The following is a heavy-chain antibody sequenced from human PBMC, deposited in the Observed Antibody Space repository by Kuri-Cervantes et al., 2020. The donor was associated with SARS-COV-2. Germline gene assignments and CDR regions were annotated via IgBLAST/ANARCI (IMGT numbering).Heavy chain of an antibody. CDR2: TYHRSKWYN. D-gene: IGHD2-2*01. Sequence: SCAISGDSVSSNSAAWNWIRQSPSRGLEWLGRTYHRSKWYNDYAVSVKSRITINPDTSKNQFSLKLSSVTAADTAVDYCARLHIVVVPAASDYWGQGTLVTVSS. CDR1: GDSVSSNSAA. CDR3: ARLHIVVVPAASDY. V-gene: IGHV6-1*01. J-gene: IGHJ4*02.